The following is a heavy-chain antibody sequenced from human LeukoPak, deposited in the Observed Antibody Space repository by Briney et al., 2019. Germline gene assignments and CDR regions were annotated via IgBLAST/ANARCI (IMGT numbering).Heavy chain of an antibody. D-gene: IGHD1-26*01. Sequence: GGSLRLSCAASGFTFSSYSMNWVRQAPGKGLEWVSYISSSGSTIYYADSVKGRFTISRDNAKNSLYLQMNSLRAEDTAVYYCARDSGSYSSDWGQGTLVTVSS. CDR1: GFTFSSYS. CDR3: ARDSGSYSSD. V-gene: IGHV3-48*04. CDR2: ISSSGSTI. J-gene: IGHJ4*02.